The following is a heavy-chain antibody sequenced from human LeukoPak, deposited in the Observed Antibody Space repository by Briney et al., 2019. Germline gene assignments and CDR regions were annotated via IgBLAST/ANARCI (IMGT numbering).Heavy chain of an antibody. D-gene: IGHD2-21*02. J-gene: IGHJ5*02. Sequence: SETLSLTCAVSGGSFSGYYWSWIRQPPGKGLEWIGEINHSGSTNYNPSLKSRVTISVDTSKKQFSLKLSSVTAADTAAYYCARLGHIVVVTAFGWFDPWGQGTLVTVSS. CDR3: ARLGHIVVVTAFGWFDP. V-gene: IGHV4-34*01. CDR2: INHSGST. CDR1: GGSFSGYY.